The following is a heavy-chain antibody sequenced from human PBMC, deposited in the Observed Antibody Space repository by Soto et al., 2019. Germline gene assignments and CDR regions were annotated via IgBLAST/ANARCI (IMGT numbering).Heavy chain of an antibody. Sequence: DVQLLESGGHLVQPGGSLRLSCAASGFTFSSYGMSWVRQAPGKWLEWVSSVSAGGDMTYYSDSVKGRFTISSDNSNNALFLQMNSLGIEATALYYCARGDRGVSGSPASYYYSGLDVWGQGTTVTV. D-gene: IGHD3-10*01. CDR1: GFTFSSYG. J-gene: IGHJ6*02. CDR3: ARGDRGVSGSPASYYYSGLDV. CDR2: VSAGGDMT. V-gene: IGHV3-23*01.